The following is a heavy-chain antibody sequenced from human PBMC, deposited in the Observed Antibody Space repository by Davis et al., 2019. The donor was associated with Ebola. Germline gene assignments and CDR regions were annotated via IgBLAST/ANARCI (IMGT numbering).Heavy chain of an antibody. CDR1: PFSFISYA. CDR2: ISYDGSNK. Sequence: PGGSLRLSCAPSPFSFISYAMHWVRQAPGKGLEWVAVISYDGSNKYYADSVKGRFTISRDNSKNTLYLQMNSLRAEDTAVYYCARVFFVGYGIDYWGQGTLVTVSS. V-gene: IGHV3-30-3*01. D-gene: IGHD5-18*01. CDR3: ARVFFVGYGIDY. J-gene: IGHJ4*02.